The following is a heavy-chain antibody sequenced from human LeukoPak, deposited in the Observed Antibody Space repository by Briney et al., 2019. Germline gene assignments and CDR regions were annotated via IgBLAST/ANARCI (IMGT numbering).Heavy chain of an antibody. CDR1: GFIVSRNY. D-gene: IGHD3-10*01. J-gene: IGHJ4*02. Sequence: GGSLRLSCAASGFIVSRNYMSWVRQAPGKGLEWVSVIYSGGTSYYADSVKGRFTFSRDNSKNTLYLQMNSLRAEDTAVYYCARFPAVGDIRGHYFDYWGQGTLVTVSS. CDR3: ARFPAVGDIRGHYFDY. CDR2: IYSGGTS. V-gene: IGHV3-53*01.